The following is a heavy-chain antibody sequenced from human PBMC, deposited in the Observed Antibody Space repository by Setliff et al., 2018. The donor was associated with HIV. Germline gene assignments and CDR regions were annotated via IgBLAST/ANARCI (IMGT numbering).Heavy chain of an antibody. J-gene: IGHJ6*02. CDR3: VHRVVWGGLDV. V-gene: IGHV2-70*12. D-gene: IGHD2-8*02. Sequence: SGPTLVNPTQTLTLTCTFSGFSLSPRGMSVSWIRQPPGKALEWLARIDWDDAKYYSPSLKTRLSITKDTSKNQMVLTMTNMDPVDTATYYCVHRVVWGGLDVWGQGTTVTVSS. CDR2: IDWDDAK. CDR1: GFSLSPRGMS.